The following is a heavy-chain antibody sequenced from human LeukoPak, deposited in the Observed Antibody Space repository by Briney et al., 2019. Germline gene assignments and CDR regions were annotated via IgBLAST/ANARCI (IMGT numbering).Heavy chain of an antibody. CDR3: AKVGLYYDSSGYFDY. V-gene: IGHV3-9*01. Sequence: AGGSLRLSCAASGFTFDDYAMHWVRQAPGKGLEWVSGISWNSGSIGYADSVKGRFTISRDNAKNSLYLQMNRLRAEDTALYYCAKVGLYYDSSGYFDYWGQGTLVTVSS. CDR2: ISWNSGSI. CDR1: GFTFDDYA. J-gene: IGHJ4*02. D-gene: IGHD3-22*01.